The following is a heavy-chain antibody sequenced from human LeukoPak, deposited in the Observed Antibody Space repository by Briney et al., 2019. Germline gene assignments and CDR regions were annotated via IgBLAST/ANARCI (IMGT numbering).Heavy chain of an antibody. CDR3: ARIWFGTGNYYMDV. CDR1: GFTFSSYW. J-gene: IGHJ6*03. V-gene: IGHV3-7*01. D-gene: IGHD3-10*01. Sequence: GESLRLSCSASGFTFSSYWMSWVRQAPGKGLEWVANIKQDGSEKYYVDSVKGRFTISRDNAKNSLYLQMNSLRAEDTAVYYCARIWFGTGNYYMDVWGKGTTVTVSS. CDR2: IKQDGSEK.